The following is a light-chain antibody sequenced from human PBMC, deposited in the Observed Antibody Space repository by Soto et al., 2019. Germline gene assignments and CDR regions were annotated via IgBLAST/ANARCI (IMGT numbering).Light chain of an antibody. Sequence: QSVLTQPPSASGSPGQSVTISCTGTSSDVGDYNYVSWYQQHPGKAPKLMIYEVSKRPSGVPDRFSGSKSANPASLTVSGLQAEGEADYYCSSYAGFNNFYVFGTGTKVTVL. CDR1: SSDVGDYNY. CDR2: EVS. V-gene: IGLV2-8*01. J-gene: IGLJ1*01. CDR3: SSYAGFNNFYV.